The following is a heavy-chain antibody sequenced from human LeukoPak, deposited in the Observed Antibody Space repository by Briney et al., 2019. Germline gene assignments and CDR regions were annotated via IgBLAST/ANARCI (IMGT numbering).Heavy chain of an antibody. D-gene: IGHD1-26*01. V-gene: IGHV1-24*01. CDR3: ATAGYSETYYLLFDY. J-gene: IGHJ4*02. CDR1: TYTLSKLS. Sequence: ASVKVSCKVSTYTLSKLSMHWVRQAPGKGLEWMGGFDPEDGETIYAQKFQGRVTMTEDTSTDTAYMELSRLRSEDTAVYYCATAGYSETYYLLFDYWGQGTLVTVSS. CDR2: FDPEDGET.